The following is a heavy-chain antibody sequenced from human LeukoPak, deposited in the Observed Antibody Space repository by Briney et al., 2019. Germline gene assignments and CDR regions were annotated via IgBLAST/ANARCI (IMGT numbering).Heavy chain of an antibody. Sequence: SVKVSCKASGGTFSSYAISWVRQAPGQGLEWTGGIIPILGIANYAQKFQGRVTITADKSTSTAYMELSSLRSEDTAVYYCAREESSGSYIDYWGQGTLVTVSS. CDR1: GGTFSSYA. D-gene: IGHD3-10*01. J-gene: IGHJ4*02. CDR3: AREESSGSYIDY. V-gene: IGHV1-69*10. CDR2: IIPILGIA.